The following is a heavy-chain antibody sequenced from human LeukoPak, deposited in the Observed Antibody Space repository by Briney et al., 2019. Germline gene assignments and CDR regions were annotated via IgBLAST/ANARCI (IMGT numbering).Heavy chain of an antibody. CDR1: GYTFTGYY. D-gene: IGHD2-21*02. J-gene: IGHJ4*02. V-gene: IGHV1-2*06. CDR3: AREFLIAGDPC. CDR2: INPNSGGT. Sequence: ASVKVSCKASGYTFTGYYIHWVRQAPGQGLEWMGRINPNSGGTNYAQKFQGRVTMTRDTSISTAYMELSRLKSDDSAVYYCAREFLIAGDPCWGQGTLVTVSS.